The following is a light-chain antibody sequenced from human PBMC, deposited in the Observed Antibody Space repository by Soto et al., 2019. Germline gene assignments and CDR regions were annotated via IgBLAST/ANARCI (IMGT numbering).Light chain of an antibody. V-gene: IGKV3-15*01. CDR1: QSINTY. CDR3: QQYANWPLT. Sequence: ENVLTQSPATLSLSPGEGATLSCRASQSINTYLAWYQQKPGQAPRLLIYGSSTRATAIPARFSGTGSGTEFTLTITSLESEDFAVYYCQQYANWPLTFGGGTKVDIK. CDR2: GSS. J-gene: IGKJ4*01.